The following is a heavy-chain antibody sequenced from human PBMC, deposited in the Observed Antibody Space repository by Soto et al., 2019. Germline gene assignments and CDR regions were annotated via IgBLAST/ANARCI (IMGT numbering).Heavy chain of an antibody. CDR2: IYYSGST. V-gene: IGHV4-39*01. CDR3: ARCYYDFWSGYYNWFDP. CDR1: GGSISSSSYY. D-gene: IGHD3-3*01. J-gene: IGHJ5*02. Sequence: PSETLSLTCTVSGGSISSSSYYWGWIRQPPGKGLEWIGSIYYSGSTYYNPSLKSRVTISVDTSKNQFSLKPSSVTAADTAVYYCARCYYDFWSGYYNWFDPWGQGTLVTVSS.